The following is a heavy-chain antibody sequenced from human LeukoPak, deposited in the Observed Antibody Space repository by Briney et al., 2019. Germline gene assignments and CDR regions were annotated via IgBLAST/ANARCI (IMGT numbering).Heavy chain of an antibody. Sequence: ASVKVSCKASGYTFTSYGISWVRQAPGQGLEWMGWISTYNGNTNYAQKLQGRVTMTTDTSTSTAYMELRSLRSDDTAVYYCARVPMITFGGVTQWYNWFDPWGQGTLVTVSS. CDR1: GYTFTSYG. J-gene: IGHJ5*02. D-gene: IGHD3-16*01. CDR2: ISTYNGNT. CDR3: ARVPMITFGGVTQWYNWFDP. V-gene: IGHV1-18*01.